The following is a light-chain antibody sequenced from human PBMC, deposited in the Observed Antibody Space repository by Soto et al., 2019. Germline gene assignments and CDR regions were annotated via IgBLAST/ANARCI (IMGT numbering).Light chain of an antibody. J-gene: IGKJ5*01. CDR2: DAS. CDR3: HQYALSPLT. CDR1: QSVPKSY. V-gene: IGKV3-20*01. Sequence: IALTQSPGTLSLSPGERATLSCSASQSVPKSYLAWYQQRPGQAPRLLIYDASNRATGVPDRFSASESGTDFTLTISRLEPEDFAVYFCHQYALSPLTFGQGTRLYIK.